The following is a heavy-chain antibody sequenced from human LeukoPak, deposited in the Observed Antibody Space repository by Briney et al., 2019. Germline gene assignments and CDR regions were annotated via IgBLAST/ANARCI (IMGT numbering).Heavy chain of an antibody. CDR2: IYYSGST. Sequence: SETLSLTCTVSGGSISSGGCYWSWIRQHPGKGLEWIGYIYYSGSTYYNPSLKSRVTISVDTSKNQFSLKLSSVTAADTAVYYCARGGNYDFWSGYHIPYYFDYWGQGTLVTVSS. J-gene: IGHJ4*02. CDR3: ARGGNYDFWSGYHIPYYFDY. D-gene: IGHD3-3*01. V-gene: IGHV4-31*03. CDR1: GGSISSGGCY.